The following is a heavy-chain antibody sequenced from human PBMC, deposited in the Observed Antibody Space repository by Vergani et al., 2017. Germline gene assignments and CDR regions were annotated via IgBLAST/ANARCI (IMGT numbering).Heavy chain of an antibody. J-gene: IGHJ5*02. V-gene: IGHV4-61*02. Sequence: QVQLQESGPGLVKPSQTLSLTCTVSGGSISSGSYYWSWIRQPAGKGLEWIGRIYTSGSTNYNPSLKSRVTISVDTSKNHFSLKTSSVTAAHTAVYYCERESAGTVPHWFDPWGQGTLVTVSS. CDR2: IYTSGST. CDR1: GGSISSGSYY. CDR3: ERESAGTVPHWFDP. D-gene: IGHD6-13*01.